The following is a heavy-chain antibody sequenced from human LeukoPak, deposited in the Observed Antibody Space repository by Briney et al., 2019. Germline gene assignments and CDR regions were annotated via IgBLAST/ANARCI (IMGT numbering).Heavy chain of an antibody. CDR2: IYSGGST. D-gene: IGHD6-25*01. CDR1: GFTVSSNY. J-gene: IGHJ5*02. V-gene: IGHV3-66*01. CDR3: ARERHVNWFDP. Sequence: GGSLRLSCAASGFTVSSNYMSWVRQAPGKGLEWVSVIYSGGSTYYADSVKGRFTISRDNSRNTLYLQMNNLRAEDTAVYYCARERHVNWFDPWGQGTLVTVSS.